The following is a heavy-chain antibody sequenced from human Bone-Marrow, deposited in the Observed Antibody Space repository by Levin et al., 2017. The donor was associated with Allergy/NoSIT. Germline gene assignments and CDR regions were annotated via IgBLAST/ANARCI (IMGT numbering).Heavy chain of an antibody. CDR3: VRVDIVVVGDSGYYFDS. D-gene: IGHD2-15*01. CDR2: ISSGSTFI. CDR1: GFTFSTYW. Sequence: PGESLKISCEGSGFTFSTYWMSWVRHRPEKGLEWVSYISSGSTFIKYADSVKGRFTISRDNAENSLLLQMNSLRVEDTGIYYCVRVDIVVVGDSGYYFDSWGQGVPVTVSS. V-gene: IGHV3-21*01. J-gene: IGHJ4*02.